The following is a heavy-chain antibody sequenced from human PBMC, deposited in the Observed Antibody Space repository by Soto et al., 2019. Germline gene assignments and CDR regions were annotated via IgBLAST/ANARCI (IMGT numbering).Heavy chain of an antibody. CDR1: GFTVSSKY. J-gene: IGHJ6*03. CDR2: IQSGGTT. CDR3: ARDDILGSGGSCYGVPMEV. V-gene: IGHV3-66*01. D-gene: IGHD2-15*01. Sequence: EVQLVESGGGLVQPGGSLRLSCAASGFTVSSKYMSWVRQAPGKGLEWVSLIQSGGTTYYADSVKGRFTISRDSSMNMLHLQMDRLRAEDTAVYYCARDDILGSGGSCYGVPMEVWGKGTTVTVSS.